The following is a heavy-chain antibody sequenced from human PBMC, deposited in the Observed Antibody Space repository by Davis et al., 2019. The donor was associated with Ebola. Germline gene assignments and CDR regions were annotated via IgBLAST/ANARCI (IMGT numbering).Heavy chain of an antibody. D-gene: IGHD1-14*01. CDR2: INPDGGRT. CDR1: GFSFSSYW. J-gene: IGHJ6*02. Sequence: HTGGSLRLSCAASGFSFSSYWMHWVRHAPGKGLVWVSRINPDGGRTGYADSVKGRFTISRDNARNSLYLQMSGLRVEDTAVYYCARGGTKDHPMDVWGQGTTVTVSS. V-gene: IGHV3-74*01. CDR3: ARGGTKDHPMDV.